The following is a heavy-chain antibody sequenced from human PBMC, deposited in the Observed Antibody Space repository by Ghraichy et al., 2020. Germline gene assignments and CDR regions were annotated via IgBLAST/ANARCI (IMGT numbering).Heavy chain of an antibody. Sequence: GALRLSCAASGFTFSSYGMHWVRQSPGKGLEWLTFIRFDGSNKYYRDSVKGRFTISRDNSKNTLYLQMNSLRTEDTAVYYCTKDQTGGSSSGTFDYWGQGTLVTVSS. V-gene: IGHV3-30*02. D-gene: IGHD6-13*01. CDR3: TKDQTGGSSSGTFDY. CDR1: GFTFSSYG. CDR2: IRFDGSNK. J-gene: IGHJ4*02.